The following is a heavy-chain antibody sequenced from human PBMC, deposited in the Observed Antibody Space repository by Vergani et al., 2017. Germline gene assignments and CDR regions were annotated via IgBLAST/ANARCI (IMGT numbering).Heavy chain of an antibody. CDR1: GFSLTTRGVA. Sequence: QITLKESGPTLVKPTQTLTLTCTFSGFSLTTRGVAVGWIRQPPGKALEWLAIVFWYDDKRYSPSLRNRVTITRDTSRNQVVLTMTNIDPVDTATYYCVHRLGYFDWDGAFDVWGPGTMVTVSS. CDR2: VFWYDDK. J-gene: IGHJ3*01. V-gene: IGHV2-5*01. D-gene: IGHD3-9*01. CDR3: VHRLGYFDWDGAFDV.